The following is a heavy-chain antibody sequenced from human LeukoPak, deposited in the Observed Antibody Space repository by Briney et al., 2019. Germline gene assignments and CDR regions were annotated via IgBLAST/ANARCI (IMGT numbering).Heavy chain of an antibody. D-gene: IGHD6-19*01. CDR3: ARQERWLAAEYFQH. Sequence: GESLKISFQGSGYSFTSYWIGWVRPMPGKGLGWMGIIYPGDSDTRYSPSFQGQVTISADKSISTAYLQWSSLKASDTAMYYCARQERWLAAEYFQHWGQGTLVTVSS. CDR1: GYSFTSYW. J-gene: IGHJ1*01. V-gene: IGHV5-51*01. CDR2: IYPGDSDT.